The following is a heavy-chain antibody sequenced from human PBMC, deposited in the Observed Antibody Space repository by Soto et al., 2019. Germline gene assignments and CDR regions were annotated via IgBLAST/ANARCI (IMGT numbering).Heavy chain of an antibody. CDR1: GGSISSSSYY. V-gene: IGHV4-39*01. CDR2: IYYSGST. Sequence: TSETLSLTCTVSGGSISSSSYYWGWIRQPPGKGLEWIGSIYYSGSTYYNPSLKSRVTISVDTSKNQFSLKLSSVTAADTAVYYCARRDSSGWLDYYYYGMDVWGQGTTVTVSS. J-gene: IGHJ6*02. D-gene: IGHD6-19*01. CDR3: ARRDSSGWLDYYYYGMDV.